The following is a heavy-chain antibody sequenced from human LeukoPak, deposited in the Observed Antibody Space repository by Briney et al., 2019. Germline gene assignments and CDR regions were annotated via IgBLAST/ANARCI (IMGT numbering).Heavy chain of an antibody. Sequence: ASVKVSCTAPRDMLNSYHIHWVRQAPGEGLEWMGMINPGGDGPNYSQKFRGRVDMTWDASANIVYMELSWLRPEDTAVYYCARAKVPPRPSWFNSWGQGTLVTVSS. CDR1: RDMLNSYH. V-gene: IGHV1-46*02. D-gene: IGHD6-6*01. CDR3: ARAKVPPRPSWFNS. CDR2: INPGGDGP. J-gene: IGHJ5*01.